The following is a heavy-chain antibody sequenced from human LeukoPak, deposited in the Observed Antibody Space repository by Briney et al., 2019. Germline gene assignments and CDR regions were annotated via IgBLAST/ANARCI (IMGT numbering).Heavy chain of an antibody. CDR1: GFTVRNNY. J-gene: IGHJ4*02. CDR2: IASTAHGGTT. V-gene: IGHV3-15*04. CDR3: SEGLDY. Sequence: PGGSLRLSCAASGFTVRNNYMSWVRQAPGKGLEWVARIASTAHGGTTDYAAPVKGRFTVSRDDSKSTLYLQMNSLKTEDTAVYFCSEGLDYWGQGTLVTVSS.